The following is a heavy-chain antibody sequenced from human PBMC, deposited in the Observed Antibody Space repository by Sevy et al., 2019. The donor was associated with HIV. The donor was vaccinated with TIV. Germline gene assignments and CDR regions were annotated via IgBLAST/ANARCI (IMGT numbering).Heavy chain of an antibody. V-gene: IGHV3-23*01. CDR3: AGGDTTMLTDLDY. J-gene: IGHJ4*02. CDR1: GLTLTTTG. D-gene: IGHD3-16*01. CDR2: VTSDGTT. Sequence: GGSLRLSCAASGLTLTTTGMSWVRQAPGKGLEWVAGVTSDGTTYYADSVGDRFTVSRDNSKNTLYLQLNSLRADDTAVFYCAGGDTTMLTDLDYWGQGTLVTVSS.